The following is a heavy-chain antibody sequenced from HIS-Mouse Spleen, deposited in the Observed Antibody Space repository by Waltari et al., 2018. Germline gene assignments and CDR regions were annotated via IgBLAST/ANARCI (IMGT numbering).Heavy chain of an antibody. CDR3: ARDWLHCSSTSCYLCWFDP. D-gene: IGHD2-2*01. V-gene: IGHV4-39*07. Sequence: QLQLQESGPGLVKPSETLSLTCTVSGGSISSSSYYWGWIRQPPGKGLEWIGSIYYSGTTSYNPSLKSRVTISVDTSKNQFSLKLSSVTAADTAVYYCARDWLHCSSTSCYLCWFDPWGQGTLVTVSS. J-gene: IGHJ5*02. CDR2: IYYSGTT. CDR1: GGSISSSSYY.